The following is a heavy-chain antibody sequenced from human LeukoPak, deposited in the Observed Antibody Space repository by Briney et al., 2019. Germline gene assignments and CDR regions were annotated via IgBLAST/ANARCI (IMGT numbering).Heavy chain of an antibody. CDR1: GGTFSNYA. V-gene: IGHV1-69*06. Sequence: GGSVKVSCKASGGTFSNYAINWVRQAPGQGLEWVGGIIPIFGTANYAQKFQGRVTITADKSTSTVYMELNSLKSEDTAVYYCARGWDYDSGGRPTAYVYWGQGTLVTVSS. CDR3: ARGWDYDSGGRPTAYVY. J-gene: IGHJ4*02. CDR2: IIPIFGTA. D-gene: IGHD3-22*01.